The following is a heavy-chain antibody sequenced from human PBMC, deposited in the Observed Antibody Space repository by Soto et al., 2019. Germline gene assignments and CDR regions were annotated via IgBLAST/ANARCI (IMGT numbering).Heavy chain of an antibody. J-gene: IGHJ4*02. CDR3: ARLEGLAIISYYFDF. CDR2: IYYRGNA. V-gene: IGHV4-39*01. CDR1: DDSINSDKYY. D-gene: IGHD3-9*01. Sequence: QLQLQESGPGLVKPSETLSLTCSVSDDSINSDKYYWGWIRQPPGKGLEWIGSIYYRGNAYYNPSLKTRVTISLDKSKCQFSLKLNSVTAADSAVYFCARLEGLAIISYYFDFWGPGALVTVSS.